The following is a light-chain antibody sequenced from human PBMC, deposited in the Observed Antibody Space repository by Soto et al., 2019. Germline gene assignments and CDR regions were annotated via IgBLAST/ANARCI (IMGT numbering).Light chain of an antibody. J-gene: IGLJ1*01. CDR3: CSYAGSSTPYV. CDR2: EGS. CDR1: SSDVGSYNL. V-gene: IGLV2-23*01. Sequence: QSALTQPASVSGSPGQSITISCTGTSSDVGSYNLVSWYQQHPGKAPKLMIYEGSKRPSGVSNRFSGSKSGNTASLTISGLQAEDEADYYCCSYAGSSTPYVFGTGPRSPS.